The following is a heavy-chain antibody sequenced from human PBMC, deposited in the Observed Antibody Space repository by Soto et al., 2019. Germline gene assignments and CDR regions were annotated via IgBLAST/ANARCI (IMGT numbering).Heavy chain of an antibody. CDR1: GFTFSNYA. Sequence: PGGSLRLYCAASGFTFSNYAMAWVRQAPGKGLEWVSAISGSGGSAHHADSVKGRFTISRDTSKNTLYLQMNSLRADDTAIYYCAKVDGVAVAGTVAFDYWGQGALVTVSS. D-gene: IGHD6-19*01. J-gene: IGHJ4*02. CDR2: ISGSGGSA. V-gene: IGHV3-23*01. CDR3: AKVDGVAVAGTVAFDY.